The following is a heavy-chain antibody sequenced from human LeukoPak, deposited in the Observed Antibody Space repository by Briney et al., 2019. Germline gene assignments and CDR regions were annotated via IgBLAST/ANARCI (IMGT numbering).Heavy chain of an antibody. CDR1: GYTFTGYY. D-gene: IGHD6-19*01. CDR2: INPNSGGT. J-gene: IGHJ4*02. Sequence: GASVKVSCKASGYTFTGYYMHWVRQAPGQGPEWMGWINPNSGGTNYAQKFQGWVTMTRDTSISTAYMELSRLRSDDTAVYYCARGYRVEAVAGTIDYWGQGTLVTVSS. CDR3: ARGYRVEAVAGTIDY. V-gene: IGHV1-2*04.